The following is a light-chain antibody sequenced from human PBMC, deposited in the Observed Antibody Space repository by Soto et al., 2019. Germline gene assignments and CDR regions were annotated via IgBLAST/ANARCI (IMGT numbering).Light chain of an antibody. Sequence: TQSPSSRSASVGDRVTITCRSSQTVRNNYLAWYQQKPGQAPRLLIYYASSKATGIPYRFSGGGSGTDFTLTISRLEPEDFAVYYCQQFSSYPLTFGGRTKVDIK. J-gene: IGKJ4*01. CDR1: QTVRNNY. CDR2: YAS. CDR3: QQFSSYPLT. V-gene: IGKV3-20*01.